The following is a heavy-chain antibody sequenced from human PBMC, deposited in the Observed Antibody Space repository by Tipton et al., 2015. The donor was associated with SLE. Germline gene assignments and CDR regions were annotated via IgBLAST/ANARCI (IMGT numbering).Heavy chain of an antibody. CDR2: IYYSGST. CDR3: ATVIGGYSGYDNDY. J-gene: IGHJ4*02. Sequence: TLSLTCAVYGGSISSGGYYWSWIRQHPGKGLEWIGYIYYSGSTYYNPSLKSRVTISVDTSKNQFSLKLSSVTAADTAVYYCATVIGGYSGYDNDYWGQGTLVTVSS. D-gene: IGHD5-12*01. CDR1: GGSISSGGYY. V-gene: IGHV4-31*11.